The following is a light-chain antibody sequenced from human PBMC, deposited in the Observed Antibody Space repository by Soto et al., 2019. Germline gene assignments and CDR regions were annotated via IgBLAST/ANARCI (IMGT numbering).Light chain of an antibody. Sequence: QSALTQPASVSGSPGQSITISCTGTSGDVGAYNYVSWYQQHPGKAPRLMIYDVSNRPSGASNRFSGSKSGNTASLTISGLQAEDVADYYCSSFTNTYSYVFGTGTKLTVL. V-gene: IGLV2-14*01. CDR1: SGDVGAYNY. J-gene: IGLJ1*01. CDR3: SSFTNTYSYV. CDR2: DVS.